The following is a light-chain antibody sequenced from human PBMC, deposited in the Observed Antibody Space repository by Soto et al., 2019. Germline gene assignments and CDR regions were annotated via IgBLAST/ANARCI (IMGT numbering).Light chain of an antibody. Sequence: DIVMTQSPDSLAVSLGERATINCKSSQSVLYSSNNKNYLAWYQQKPGQPPKLLIYWASTRESGVPDRFSGSGSGTGFTLTISSLQAEDVAVYYCQQYYSTPYTFGHGTKLDIK. CDR2: WAS. J-gene: IGKJ2*01. CDR3: QQYYSTPYT. V-gene: IGKV4-1*01. CDR1: QSVLYSSNNKNY.